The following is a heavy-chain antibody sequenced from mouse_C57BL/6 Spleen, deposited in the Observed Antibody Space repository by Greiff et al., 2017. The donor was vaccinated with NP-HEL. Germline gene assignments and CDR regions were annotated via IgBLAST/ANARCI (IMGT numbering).Heavy chain of an antibody. CDR2: ISYSGST. CDR3: ARSTGYYFDY. V-gene: IGHV3-1*01. Sequence: EVQRVESGPGMVKPSQSLSLTCTVTGYSITSGYDWHWIRHFPGNKLEWMGYISYSGSTNYNPSLKSRISITHDTSKNHFFLKLNSVTTEDTATYYCARSTGYYFDYWGQGTTLTVSS. CDR1: GYSITSGYD. D-gene: IGHD4-1*02. J-gene: IGHJ2*01.